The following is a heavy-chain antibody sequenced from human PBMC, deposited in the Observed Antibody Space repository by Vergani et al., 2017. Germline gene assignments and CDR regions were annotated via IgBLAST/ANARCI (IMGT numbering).Heavy chain of an antibody. D-gene: IGHD2-2*01. CDR2: IYTSGST. J-gene: IGHJ4*02. CDR3: ARDYGWSSTSCLGVLDY. V-gene: IGHV4-61*02. CDR1: GGSISSGSYY. Sequence: QVQLQESGPGLVKPSQTLSLTCTVSGGSISSGSYYWSWIRQPAGKGLEWIGRIYTSGSTNYNPSLKSRVTMSVDTSKNQFSLKLSSVTAADTAVYYCARDYGWSSTSCLGVLDYWGQGTLVTVSS.